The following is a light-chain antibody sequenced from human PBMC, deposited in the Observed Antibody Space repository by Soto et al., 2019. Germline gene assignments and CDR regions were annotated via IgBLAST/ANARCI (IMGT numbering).Light chain of an antibody. J-gene: IGLJ3*02. V-gene: IGLV2-8*01. CDR2: EVT. CDR3: GSFAGPVWV. CDR1: SSDIGGYDL. Sequence: QSALTQPPSASGSPGQSVTISCTGTSSDIGGYDLVSWYRQDPGKAPKVMIYEVTKRPSGVPDRFSGSKAGNTASLTVFGLQAEDEANYYCGSFAGPVWVFGGGTKLTVL.